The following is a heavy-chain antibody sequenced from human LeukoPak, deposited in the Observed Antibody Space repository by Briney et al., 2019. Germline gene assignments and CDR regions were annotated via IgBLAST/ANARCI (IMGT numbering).Heavy chain of an antibody. CDR2: IGGRDGGT. D-gene: IGHD3-9*01. Sequence: PGGSLRLSCAASRFIFSNYAMSWVRQAPGKGLEWVSAIGGRDGGTYYADSVKGRFTVSRDDPKNTLYLQMNTLRVEDTAVYYCATWGDYDILTGYYDSDYWGHGTLVTVSS. J-gene: IGHJ4*01. CDR3: ATWGDYDILTGYYDSDY. CDR1: RFIFSNYA. V-gene: IGHV3-23*01.